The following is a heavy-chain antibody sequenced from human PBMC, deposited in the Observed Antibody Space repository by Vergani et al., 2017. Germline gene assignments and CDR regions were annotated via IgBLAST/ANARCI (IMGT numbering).Heavy chain of an antibody. V-gene: IGHV1-69*13. Sequence: QVQLVQSGAEVKKPGSSVKVSCKASGGTFSSYAISWVRQAPGQGLEWMGRITPIFGTANYAQKFQGRVTITADESTSTAYMELSSLRSQDTAVYYCARDPRGYGGDPEDYYYGMDVWGQGTTVTVSS. CDR1: GGTFSSYA. J-gene: IGHJ6*02. D-gene: IGHD2-21*02. CDR2: ITPIFGTA. CDR3: ARDPRGYGGDPEDYYYGMDV.